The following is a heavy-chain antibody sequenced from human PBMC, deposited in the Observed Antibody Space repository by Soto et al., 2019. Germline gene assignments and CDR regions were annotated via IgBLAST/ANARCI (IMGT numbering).Heavy chain of an antibody. Sequence: SETLSLTCTVSGGPISSYYWSWIRQPPGKGLEWIGYIYYGGSTNYNPSLKSRVTISVDTSKNQFSLKLSSVTAADTAVYYCASGLDSYGYKYYFDYWGQGTMVTVYS. J-gene: IGHJ4*02. V-gene: IGHV4-59*01. CDR1: GGPISSYY. D-gene: IGHD5-18*01. CDR3: ASGLDSYGYKYYFDY. CDR2: IYYGGST.